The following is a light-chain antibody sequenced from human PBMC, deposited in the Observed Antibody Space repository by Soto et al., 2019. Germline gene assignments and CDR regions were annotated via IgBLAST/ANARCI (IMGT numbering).Light chain of an antibody. J-gene: IGKJ1*01. Sequence: EIVLTQSPGTLSLSPGERATLSCRASQSVSSNYLAWYQQKPGQAPRLLIYRASSRATGIPDRFSGSGSGTAFTLTISRLEPEDFAVYYCQQYGTRWTFGQGTKVEFK. V-gene: IGKV3-20*01. CDR3: QQYGTRWT. CDR1: QSVSSNY. CDR2: RAS.